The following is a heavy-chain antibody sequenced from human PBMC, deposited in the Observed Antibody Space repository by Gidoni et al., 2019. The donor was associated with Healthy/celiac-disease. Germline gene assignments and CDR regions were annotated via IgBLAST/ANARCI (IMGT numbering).Heavy chain of an antibody. J-gene: IGHJ4*02. Sequence: QVQLQQWGAGLLKPSETLSLTCAVYGGSFSGYYWSWISQPPGKGLEWIGEINHSGSTNYNPSLKSRVTISVDTTKNQFSRKLSSVTAADTAVYYCARGRWARALESWGQGTLVTVSS. D-gene: IGHD3-3*02. CDR2: INHSGST. V-gene: IGHV4-34*01. CDR3: ARGRWARALES. CDR1: GGSFSGYY.